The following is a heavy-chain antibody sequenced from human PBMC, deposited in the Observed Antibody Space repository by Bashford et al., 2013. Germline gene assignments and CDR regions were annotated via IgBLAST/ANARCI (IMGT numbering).Heavy chain of an antibody. Sequence: GSLRLSCAASGFTFSSYSMNWSARLREGWSGSYISSSSSTIYYADSVKGRFTISRDNAKNSLYLQMNSLRDEDTAVYFCARDLVYYYDSSGYSDYWGQGTLVTVSS. J-gene: IGHJ4*02. D-gene: IGHD3-22*01. CDR2: ISSSSSTI. CDR3: ARDLVYYYDSSGYSDY. CDR1: GFTFSSYS. V-gene: IGHV3-48*02.